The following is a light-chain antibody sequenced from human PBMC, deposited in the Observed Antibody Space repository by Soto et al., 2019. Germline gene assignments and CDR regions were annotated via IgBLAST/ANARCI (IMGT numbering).Light chain of an antibody. CDR1: SSDVGGYNY. CDR3: SSYTSSSTLEVV. Sequence: QSALTQPASVSGSPGQSITISCTGHSSDVGGYNYVSWYQQHPGKAPELMIYDVSNRPSGVSNRFSGSKSGNTASLTISGLHAEDEADYYCSSYTSSSTLEVVFGGGTKLTVL. V-gene: IGLV2-14*01. J-gene: IGLJ2*01. CDR2: DVS.